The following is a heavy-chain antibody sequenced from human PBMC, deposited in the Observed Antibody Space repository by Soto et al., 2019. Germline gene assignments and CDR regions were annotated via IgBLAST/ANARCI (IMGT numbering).Heavy chain of an antibody. CDR1: GGTFSSHA. D-gene: IGHD3-16*01. J-gene: IGHJ6*02. CDR3: ARDVPLNYYDGTYYYYAMDV. V-gene: IGHV1-69*01. CDR2: IIPFFKAT. Sequence: AASVKVSCKASGGTFSSHAISWVRQAPGQGLEWMGGIIPFFKATNYAQKFQGRVTITADDSTSTAYMDLSSLRSEDTAVYYCARDVPLNYYDGTYYYYAMDVWGQGTTVTVSS.